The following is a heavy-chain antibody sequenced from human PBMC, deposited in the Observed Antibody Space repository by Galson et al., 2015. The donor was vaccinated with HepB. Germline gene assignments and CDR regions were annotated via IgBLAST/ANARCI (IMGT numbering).Heavy chain of an antibody. V-gene: IGHV1-69*13. Sequence: SVKVSCKASVGTFSRYAINWVRQAPGQGLEWMGGIIPMFGTANYAQKFQGRVTITADESTSTAYMELSSLRSEDTAVYYCAREGGGIAAAGTLWFDPWGQGTLVTVSS. CDR2: IIPMFGTA. J-gene: IGHJ5*02. CDR1: VGTFSRYA. D-gene: IGHD6-13*01. CDR3: AREGGGIAAAGTLWFDP.